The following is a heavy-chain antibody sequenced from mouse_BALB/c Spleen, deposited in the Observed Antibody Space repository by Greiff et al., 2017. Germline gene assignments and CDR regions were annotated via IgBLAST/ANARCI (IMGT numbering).Heavy chain of an antibody. Sequence: EVKLVESGGGLVQPGGSLRLSCATSGFTFTDYYMSWVRQPPGKALEWLGFIRNKANGYTTEYSASVKGRFTISRDNSQSILYLQMNTLRAEDSATYYCASGPYYYGSSYGFAYWGQGTLVTVSA. CDR1: GFTFTDYY. J-gene: IGHJ3*01. CDR2: IRNKANGYTT. CDR3: ASGPYYYGSSYGFAY. V-gene: IGHV7-3*02. D-gene: IGHD1-1*01.